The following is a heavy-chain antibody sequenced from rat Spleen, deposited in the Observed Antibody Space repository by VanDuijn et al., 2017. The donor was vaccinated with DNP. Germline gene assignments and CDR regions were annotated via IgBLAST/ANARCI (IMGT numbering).Heavy chain of an antibody. Sequence: EMQLVESGGGLVQPGRSLKLSCAASGFTFSDYYMAWVRQAPTKGLEWVAYIRFDGAITYYGDSVKGRFTISRDNAKSSLYLQMNSLRSEDMATYYCAIYFYSGDNWFGYWGQGTLVTVSS. CDR2: IRFDGAIT. D-gene: IGHD1-1*01. V-gene: IGHV5-22*01. CDR3: AIYFYSGDNWFGY. J-gene: IGHJ3*01. CDR1: GFTFSDYY.